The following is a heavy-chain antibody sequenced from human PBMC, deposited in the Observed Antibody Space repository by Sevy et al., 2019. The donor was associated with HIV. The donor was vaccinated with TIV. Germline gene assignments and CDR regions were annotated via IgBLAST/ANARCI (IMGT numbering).Heavy chain of an antibody. J-gene: IGHJ4*02. Sequence: GGSLSLSCAASGFTFTDYWMSWVRQTPGKGLEWVATIKQDESEKYYVDSVKGRFAISRDNGKNSVSLQMNGLRVEDTALYYCAREVGGFNWRPYYFDSWGQGTLVTVSS. V-gene: IGHV3-7*01. CDR3: AREVGGFNWRPYYFDS. D-gene: IGHD3-3*01. CDR1: GFTFTDYW. CDR2: IKQDESEK.